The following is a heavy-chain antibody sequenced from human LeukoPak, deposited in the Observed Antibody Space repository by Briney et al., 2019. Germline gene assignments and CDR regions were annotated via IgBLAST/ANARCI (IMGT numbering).Heavy chain of an antibody. D-gene: IGHD1-14*01. V-gene: IGHV1-2*02. CDR3: AREKPSGRYGMDV. CDR2: INPNGGGT. CDR1: GYTFTGYY. Sequence: GASVKVSFKASGYTFTGYYMHWVRQAPGQGLEWMGWINPNGGGTNYAQKFQGRVTMTRDTSIRTAYMELSRLRSDDTAVYYCAREKPSGRYGMDVWGQGTTVTVSS. J-gene: IGHJ6*02.